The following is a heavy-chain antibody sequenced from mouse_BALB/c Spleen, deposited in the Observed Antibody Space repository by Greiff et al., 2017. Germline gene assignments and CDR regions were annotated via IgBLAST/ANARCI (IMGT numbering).Heavy chain of an antibody. J-gene: IGHJ4*01. CDR3: NAVDAMDY. CDR2: IDPENGDT. Sequence: EVQLQQSGAELVRSGASVKLSCTASGFNIKDYYMHWVKQRPEQGLEWIGWIDPENGDTEYAPKFQGKATMTADTSSNTAYLQLSSLTSEDTAVYYCNAVDAMDYWGQGTSVTVSS. CDR1: GFNIKDYY. V-gene: IGHV14-4*02.